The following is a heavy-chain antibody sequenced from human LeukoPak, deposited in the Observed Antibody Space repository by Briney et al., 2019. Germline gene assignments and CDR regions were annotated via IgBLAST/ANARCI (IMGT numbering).Heavy chain of an antibody. CDR1: GGSISSYY. V-gene: IGHV4-34*01. D-gene: IGHD5-24*01. CDR3: ARSKGRDGDNWDFFFDF. CDR2: VNHSGGA. Sequence: SETLSLTCTVSGGSISSYYWSWIRQSPGKGLEWIGEVNHSGGAKYNPSLKSRFSISVDTSKNQVSLKLSSVTAADTAVFYCARSKGRDGDNWDFFFDFWGQGTLVTVSS. J-gene: IGHJ4*02.